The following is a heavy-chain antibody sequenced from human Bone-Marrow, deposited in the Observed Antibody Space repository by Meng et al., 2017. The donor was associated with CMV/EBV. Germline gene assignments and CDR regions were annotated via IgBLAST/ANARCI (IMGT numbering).Heavy chain of an antibody. D-gene: IGHD6-6*01. CDR3: ARARMVYSSSGAFDI. CDR1: GFTFTSSA. Sequence: SVKVSCKASGFTFTSSAVQWVRQARGQRLEWIGWIVVGSGNTNYAQKFQERVTMTRDTSTSTVYMELSSLRSEDTAVYYCARARMVYSSSGAFDIWGQGTMVTVSS. V-gene: IGHV1-58*01. CDR2: IVVGSGNT. J-gene: IGHJ3*02.